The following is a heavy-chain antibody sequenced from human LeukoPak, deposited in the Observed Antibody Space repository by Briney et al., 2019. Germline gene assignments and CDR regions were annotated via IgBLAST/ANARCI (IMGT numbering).Heavy chain of an antibody. V-gene: IGHV3-30*02. D-gene: IGHD2-15*01. J-gene: IGHJ1*01. CDR1: GFTFSNYG. Sequence: PGGSLRLCCAASGFTFSNYGIHWVHQAPGKGLEWVAFIRYDGSNKYYADSVKGRFTISRDNSKNTLYLQMNSLKTEDTAVYYCAKIALGYCSSSSCDAEYFQHWGQGTLVTVSS. CDR3: AKIALGYCSSSSCDAEYFQH. CDR2: IRYDGSNK.